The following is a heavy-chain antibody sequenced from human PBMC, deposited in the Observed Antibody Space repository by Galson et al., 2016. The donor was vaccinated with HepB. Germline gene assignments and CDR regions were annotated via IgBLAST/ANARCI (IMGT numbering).Heavy chain of an antibody. J-gene: IGHJ4*02. CDR2: IIPVVGTT. D-gene: IGHD3-16*01. V-gene: IGHV1-69*04. Sequence: SVKVSCKASGGTSNYAISWVRQAPGQGLEWVGRIIPVVGTTYYAQKFQGRVTLTADTSTRTVYMDLSSLTSEDTAMYYCAHGSHSQYAFLDFWGQGALVTVPS. CDR3: AHGSHSQYAFLDF. CDR1: GGTSNYA.